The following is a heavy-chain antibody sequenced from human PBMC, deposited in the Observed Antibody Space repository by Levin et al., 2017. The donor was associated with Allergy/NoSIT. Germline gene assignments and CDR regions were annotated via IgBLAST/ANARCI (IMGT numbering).Heavy chain of an antibody. V-gene: IGHV4-34*01. J-gene: IGHJ4*02. Sequence: PSETLSLTCAVYGASFSGYYWTWIRQPPGKGLEWIGEINHSGAASHNPSLRSRVTLSVDTSKNQFSLKLNSVTAADTAVYYCARGNWHQFQVRVGLDYWGQGTLVTVTS. D-gene: IGHD1-1*01. CDR3: ARGNWHQFQVRVGLDY. CDR2: INHSGAA. CDR1: GASFSGYY.